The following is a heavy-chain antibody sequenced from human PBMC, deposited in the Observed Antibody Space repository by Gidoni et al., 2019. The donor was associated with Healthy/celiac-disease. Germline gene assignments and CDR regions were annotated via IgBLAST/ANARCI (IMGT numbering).Heavy chain of an antibody. D-gene: IGHD1-26*01. CDR1: GGSVSSGSYY. CDR3: ARQVGADYYYYGMDV. Sequence: QVQLQESGPGLVKPSETLSLTCTVSGGSVSSGSYYWSWIRQPPGKGLEWIGYIYYSGSTNYNPSLKSRVTISVDTSKNQFSLKLSSVTAADTAVYYCARQVGADYYYYGMDVWGQGTTVTVSS. CDR2: IYYSGST. J-gene: IGHJ6*02. V-gene: IGHV4-61*01.